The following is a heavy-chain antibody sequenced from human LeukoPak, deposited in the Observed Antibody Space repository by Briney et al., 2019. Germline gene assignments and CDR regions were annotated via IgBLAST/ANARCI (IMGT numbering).Heavy chain of an antibody. CDR1: GFTFSSYA. J-gene: IGHJ4*02. V-gene: IGHV3-23*01. CDR3: AKDPSLSYDSSGYYYHY. D-gene: IGHD3-22*01. Sequence: GGSLRLSCVASGFTFSSYAMSWVRQAPGKGLEWVSAISASGDSTHYAVSVKGRFTISRDNSKNTLYLQMNSLRAEDTAVYYCAKDPSLSYDSSGYYYHYWGQGTLVTVSS. CDR2: ISASGDST.